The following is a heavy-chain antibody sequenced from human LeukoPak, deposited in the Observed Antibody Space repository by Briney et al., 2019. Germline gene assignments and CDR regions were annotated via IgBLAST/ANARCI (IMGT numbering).Heavy chain of an antibody. Sequence: GGSLRLSCAASGFTFSTYAMSWVRQAPGKGLEWVSGNSGSGYYTYYADSVKGRFTISRDNAENTLYLQMNSLRAEDTAIYYCAKEISSYYSNYDYWGQGTLVTVSS. CDR2: NSGSGYYT. CDR3: AKEISSYYSNYDY. CDR1: GFTFSTYA. J-gene: IGHJ4*02. D-gene: IGHD3-10*01. V-gene: IGHV3-23*01.